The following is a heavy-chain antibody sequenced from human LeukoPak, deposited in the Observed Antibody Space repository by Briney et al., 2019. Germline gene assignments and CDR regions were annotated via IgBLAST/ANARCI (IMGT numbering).Heavy chain of an antibody. CDR1: GGSISSYY. CDR2: IYYSGNT. V-gene: IGHV4-59*08. D-gene: IGHD4-17*01. J-gene: IGHJ4*02. CDR3: ARVLGYGDYGYFDY. Sequence: PSETLSLTCTVSGGSISSYYWNWIRQPPGKGLEWIGYIYYSGNTNYNPSLKSRVTISVDTSKNQFSLKLSSVTAADTAVYYCARVLGYGDYGYFDYWGRGTLVTISS.